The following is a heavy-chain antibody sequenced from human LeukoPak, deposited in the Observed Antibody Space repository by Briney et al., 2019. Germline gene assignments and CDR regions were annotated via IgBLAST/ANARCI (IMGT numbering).Heavy chain of an antibody. CDR2: IRYDGSNK. V-gene: IGHV3-30*02. CDR3: ARDPRDQYYYYYMDV. CDR1: GFTFSSYG. Sequence: PGGSLRLSCAASGFTFSSYGMHWVRQAPGKGLEWVAFIRYDGSNKYYADSVKGRFTISRDNSKNTLYLQMNSLRAEDTAVYYCARDPRDQYYYYYMDVWGKGTTVTVSS. J-gene: IGHJ6*03.